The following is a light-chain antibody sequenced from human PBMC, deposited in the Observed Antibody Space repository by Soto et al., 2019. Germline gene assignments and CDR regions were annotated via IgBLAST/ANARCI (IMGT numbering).Light chain of an antibody. CDR3: SSYGGSNTVV. Sequence: QSVLTQPPSASGSPGQSVTISCTGSSSDVGGYNYVSWYQQHPGKAPKLMIYEVSKRTSGVPDRLSGSKSGNTASLTVSGLQAEDEADYYCSSYGGSNTVVFGGVTKLTVL. V-gene: IGLV2-8*01. J-gene: IGLJ2*01. CDR2: EVS. CDR1: SSDVGGYNY.